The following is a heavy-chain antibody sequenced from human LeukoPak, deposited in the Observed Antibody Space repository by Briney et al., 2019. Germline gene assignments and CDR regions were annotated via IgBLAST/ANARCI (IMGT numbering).Heavy chain of an antibody. J-gene: IGHJ4*02. CDR1: GYSFTSYW. Sequence: GESLKISCKGSGYSFTSYWIGWVRQMPGKGREWMGIIYPRDSDTRYSPSFQGQVTISADKSISTAYLQWSSLKASDSAMYDCATHTFATDWGQGTLVTVSS. CDR3: ATHTFATD. D-gene: IGHD2/OR15-2a*01. V-gene: IGHV5-51*01. CDR2: IYPRDSDT.